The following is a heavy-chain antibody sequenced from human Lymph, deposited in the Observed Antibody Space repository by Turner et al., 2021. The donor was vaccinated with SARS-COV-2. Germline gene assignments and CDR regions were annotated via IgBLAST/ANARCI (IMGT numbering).Heavy chain of an antibody. D-gene: IGHD6-6*01. Sequence: QVQLVESGGGVVQPGRSLRLSCAASGFTFSSYAMYWVPQAPGKGLEWVAVISYDGLNEYYADSVKGRLTISRDNSKNTLYLQMNSLRAEDTAVYYCARDFEQLVQFDYYGMDVWGQGTTVTVSS. CDR1: GFTFSSYA. CDR3: ARDFEQLVQFDYYGMDV. CDR2: ISYDGLNE. J-gene: IGHJ6*02. V-gene: IGHV3-30*04.